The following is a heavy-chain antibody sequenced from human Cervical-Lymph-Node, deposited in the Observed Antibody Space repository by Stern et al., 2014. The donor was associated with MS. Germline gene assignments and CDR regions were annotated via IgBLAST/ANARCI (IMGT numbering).Heavy chain of an antibody. J-gene: IGHJ6*02. CDR3: ARWDRVMVRPNFYYYGMDV. CDR1: GDSISSYY. V-gene: IGHV4-59*01. Sequence: QVQLQESGPGLVKPSETLSLTCTISGDSISSYYWNWIRQSPGKGLEWIGYIYYSGSTNYNPSLKSRVNISVDMSKNQFSLQLTAVTAADTAVYFCARWDRVMVRPNFYYYGMDVWGQGTTVIVSS. CDR2: IYYSGST. D-gene: IGHD5-18*01.